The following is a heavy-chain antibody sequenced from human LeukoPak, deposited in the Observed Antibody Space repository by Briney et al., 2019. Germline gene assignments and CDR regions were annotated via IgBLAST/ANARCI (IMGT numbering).Heavy chain of an antibody. CDR2: INPNNGGT. D-gene: IGHD2-15*01. CDR1: GYTFIGYY. CDR3: ASGASPVAANTRDYFDY. J-gene: IGHJ4*02. V-gene: IGHV1-2*02. Sequence: ASVKVSCKASGYTFIGYYAHWVRQAPGQGLQWMGWINPNNGGTNYAQKFQGRVTMTRDTSISTAYMELSRLTSDDTAVYYCASGASPVAANTRDYFDYWGQGTLVTVSS.